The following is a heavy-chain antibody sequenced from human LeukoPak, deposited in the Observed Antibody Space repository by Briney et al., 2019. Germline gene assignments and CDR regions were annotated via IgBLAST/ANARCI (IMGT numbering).Heavy chain of an antibody. CDR3: AKDVCTSPRCLLYFDS. D-gene: IGHD2-8*01. CDR1: GFAFSKYG. J-gene: IGHJ4*02. Sequence: GGSLRLSCTTSGFAFSKYGMNWVRQAPGKGPEWVSGISGFNTYYADSVKGRFTIFRDNSKNVLYLQMDRLRAEDTAVYSCAKDVCTSPRCLLYFDSWGQGTLVTVSS. CDR2: ISGFNT. V-gene: IGHV3-23*01.